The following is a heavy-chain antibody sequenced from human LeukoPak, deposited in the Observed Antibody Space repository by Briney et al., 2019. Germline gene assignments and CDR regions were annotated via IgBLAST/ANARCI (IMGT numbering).Heavy chain of an antibody. D-gene: IGHD6-19*01. CDR3: ARLAVGFSADY. CDR2: INQSAST. V-gene: IGHV4-34*01. J-gene: IGHJ4*02. Sequence: SGTLSLTSAVYGESLRGDYWRGICGRPGKGLEWIGEINQSASTKYNPSLKSRVTISIDTSKNQFSLKLSSVTAADTAVYYCARLAVGFSADYWGQGTLVTVSS. CDR1: GESLRGDY.